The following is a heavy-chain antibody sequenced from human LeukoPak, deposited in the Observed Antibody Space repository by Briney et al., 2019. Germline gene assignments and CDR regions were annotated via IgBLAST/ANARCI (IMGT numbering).Heavy chain of an antibody. CDR1: GFTFDDYA. D-gene: IGHD4-17*01. J-gene: IGHJ4*02. CDR3: ARIKYGLYYFDY. V-gene: IGHV3-9*01. CDR2: ISWNSGNI. Sequence: GGSLRLSCAASGFTFDDYAMHWVRQAPGKGLEWVSGISWNSGNIDYADSVKGRFTISRDNAKNSLYLQMNSLRAEDTAVYYCARIKYGLYYFDYWGQGTLVTVSS.